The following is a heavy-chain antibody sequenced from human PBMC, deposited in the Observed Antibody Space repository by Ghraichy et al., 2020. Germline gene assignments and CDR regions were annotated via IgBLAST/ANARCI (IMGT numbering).Heavy chain of an antibody. D-gene: IGHD2-15*01. CDR2: INAGNGNT. CDR3: ARVMGRYCSGGSCYSLGY. J-gene: IGHJ4*02. CDR1: GYTFTSYA. V-gene: IGHV1-3*01. Sequence: ASVKVSCKASGYTFTSYAMHWVRQAPGQRLEWMGWINAGNGNTKYSQKFQGRVTITRDTSASTAYMELSSLRSEDTAVYYCARVMGRYCSGGSCYSLGYWGQGTLVTVSS.